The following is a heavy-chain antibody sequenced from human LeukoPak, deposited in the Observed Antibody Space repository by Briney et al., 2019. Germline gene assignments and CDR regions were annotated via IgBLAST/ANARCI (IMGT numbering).Heavy chain of an antibody. J-gene: IGHJ4*02. CDR3: AREGYDFWSGYYDY. D-gene: IGHD3-3*01. Sequence: SETLSLTCTVSGGSISSGDYYWRWIRQPPGKGLEWIEYIYYSGSTYYNPALKSRVTISVDTSKNQFSLKLSSVTAADTAVYYCAREGYDFWSGYYDYWGQGTLVTVSS. CDR1: GGSISSGDYY. V-gene: IGHV4-30-4*01. CDR2: IYYSGST.